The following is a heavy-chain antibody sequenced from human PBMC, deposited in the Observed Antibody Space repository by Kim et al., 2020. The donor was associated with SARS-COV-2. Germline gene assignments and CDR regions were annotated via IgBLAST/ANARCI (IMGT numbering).Heavy chain of an antibody. CDR2: IYYSGRT. CDR3: ASGRIGWEDNDAFDI. D-gene: IGHD6-19*01. Sequence: SETPSLTCTVSGGSISSIIYYWGWIRQPPGKGLAGIGSIYYSGRTYYNPSLKGRVTISVDTSKNQFSMKLSSVTAADTAVYYCASGRIGWEDNDAFDIWGQGTMVTVSS. J-gene: IGHJ3*02. CDR1: GGSISSIIYY. V-gene: IGHV4-39*01.